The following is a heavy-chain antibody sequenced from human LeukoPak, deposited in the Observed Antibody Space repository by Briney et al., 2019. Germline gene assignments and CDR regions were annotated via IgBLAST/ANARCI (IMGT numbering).Heavy chain of an antibody. V-gene: IGHV3-33*08. Sequence: PGGSLRLSCAASGFSFSSYSMNWVRQAPGKGLEWVAVIWYDGSYKYYVDSVKGRFTISRDNSKNTLYLQMNSLRAEDTAVYYCARAPRYNYDFWSGGFDYWGQGALVTVSS. D-gene: IGHD3-3*01. CDR2: IWYDGSYK. J-gene: IGHJ4*02. CDR3: ARAPRYNYDFWSGGFDY. CDR1: GFSFSSYS.